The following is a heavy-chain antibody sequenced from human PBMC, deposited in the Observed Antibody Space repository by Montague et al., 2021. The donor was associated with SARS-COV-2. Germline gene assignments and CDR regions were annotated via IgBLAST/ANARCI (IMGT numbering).Heavy chain of an antibody. CDR3: ARDRLRYGWFDP. CDR1: GGSIISTTSN. D-gene: IGHD5-12*01. J-gene: IGHJ5*02. V-gene: IGHV4-39*01. Sequence: SETLSLTCTVSGGSIISTTSNWGWIRQPPGKGLERIGSIYYIANTYYTPSLKTRVTISVDTSKNQFSLRLRSVTAADTAVYYGARDRLRYGWFDPWGQGTLVTVSS. CDR2: IYYIANT.